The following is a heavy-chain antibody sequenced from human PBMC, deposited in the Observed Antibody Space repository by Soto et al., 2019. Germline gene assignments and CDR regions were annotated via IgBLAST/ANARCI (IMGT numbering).Heavy chain of an antibody. V-gene: IGHV4-61*01. D-gene: IGHD3-10*01. CDR3: ARSPNYYYYGFDV. CDR1: GGSVSSGTYF. CDR2: IYYSGST. Sequence: PSETLSLTCTVAGGSVSSGTYFLSWIRQSPGKRLEWIAYIYYSGSTNYNPSLKSRATISVDTSKSQVSLTLTSVTAADAAVYYCARSPNYYYYGFDVWGQGTTVTVS. J-gene: IGHJ6*02.